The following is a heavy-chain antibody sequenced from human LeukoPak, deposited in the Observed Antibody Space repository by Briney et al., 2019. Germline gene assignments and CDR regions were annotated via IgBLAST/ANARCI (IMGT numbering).Heavy chain of an antibody. V-gene: IGHV1-69*06. D-gene: IGHD3-10*01. Sequence: SVKVSCKASGGTFSSYAISWVRQAPGQGLEWMGGIIPIFGTANYAQKFQGRVTITADKSTSTAYMELSSLRSEDTAVYYCARESVTMVRGVIYYGMDVWGKGTTVTVSS. CDR2: IIPIFGTA. CDR1: GGTFSSYA. J-gene: IGHJ6*04. CDR3: ARESVTMVRGVIYYGMDV.